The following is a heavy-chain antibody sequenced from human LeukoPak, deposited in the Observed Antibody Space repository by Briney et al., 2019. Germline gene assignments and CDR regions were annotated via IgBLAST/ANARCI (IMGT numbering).Heavy chain of an antibody. CDR3: ARDGGSYFFSSAFDI. CDR2: IYYSGST. J-gene: IGHJ3*02. Sequence: SETLSLTCTVSGGSISSGGYYWSWIRQHPGKGLEWIGYIYYSGSTYYNPSLKSRVTISVDTSKNQFSLKLSSVTAADTAVYYCARDGGSYFFSSAFDIWGQGTMVTVSS. V-gene: IGHV4-31*03. CDR1: GGSISSGGYY. D-gene: IGHD1-26*01.